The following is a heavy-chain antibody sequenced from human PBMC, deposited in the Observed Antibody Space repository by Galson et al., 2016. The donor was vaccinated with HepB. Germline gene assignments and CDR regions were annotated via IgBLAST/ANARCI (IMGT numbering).Heavy chain of an antibody. Sequence: SLRLSCAAPGFTFSGSAMHWVRQASGKGLEWVGRIRSKANNYATAYAASLKGRFTISRDDSKNTAYLQMNSLKTEDTAVYYCTCYGDYRDYWGQGALVTVSS. J-gene: IGHJ4*02. CDR1: GFTFSGSA. D-gene: IGHD4-17*01. V-gene: IGHV3-73*01. CDR3: TCYGDYRDY. CDR2: IRSKANNYAT.